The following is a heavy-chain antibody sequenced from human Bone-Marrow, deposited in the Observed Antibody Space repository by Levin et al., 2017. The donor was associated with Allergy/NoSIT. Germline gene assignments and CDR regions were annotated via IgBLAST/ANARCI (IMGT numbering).Heavy chain of an antibody. V-gene: IGHV3-66*02. CDR1: GFTVSSNY. D-gene: IGHD2-15*01. CDR2: IYSGGST. Sequence: GGSLRLSCAASGFTVSSNYMSWVRQAPGKGLEWVSVIYSGGSTYYADSVKGRFTISRDNSKNTLYLQMNSLRAEDTAVYYCARSWSVAATPYYYYMDVWGKGTTVTVSS. J-gene: IGHJ6*03. CDR3: ARSWSVAATPYYYYMDV.